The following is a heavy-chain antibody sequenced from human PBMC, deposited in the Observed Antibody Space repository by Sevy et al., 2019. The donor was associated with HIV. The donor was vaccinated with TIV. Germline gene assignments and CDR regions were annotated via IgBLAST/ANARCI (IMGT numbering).Heavy chain of an antibody. V-gene: IGHV3-30*18. CDR3: AKAHADCSGGTCYTAHYYYDMDV. D-gene: IGHD2-15*01. J-gene: IGHJ6*02. Sequence: GGSLRLSCAASGFAFSDYAMHWVRQAPGKGLEWVAAISYAGDNKYFADSVKGRFTVSKDNCKNTLYLEMNSLRAEDTDVYYWAKAHADCSGGTCYTAHYYYDMDVWGRGATVTVSS. CDR2: ISYAGDNK. CDR1: GFAFSDYA.